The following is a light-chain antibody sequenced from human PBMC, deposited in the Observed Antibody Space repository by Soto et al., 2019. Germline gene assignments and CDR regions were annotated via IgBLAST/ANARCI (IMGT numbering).Light chain of an antibody. CDR3: QQYSSYYT. CDR2: KAS. CDR1: QSISSW. J-gene: IGKJ2*01. Sequence: DIQMTQSPSTLSASVGDRVTITCRASQSISSWLAWYQQKPGKAPKLLIYKASSLESGVPSRFSGSGSGTELTLTISSLQPDDFATYYCQQYSSYYTFGQGTKLEIK. V-gene: IGKV1-5*03.